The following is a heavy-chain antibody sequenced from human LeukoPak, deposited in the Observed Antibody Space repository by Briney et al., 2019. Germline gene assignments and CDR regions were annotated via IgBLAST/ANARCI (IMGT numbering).Heavy chain of an antibody. CDR2: ISGSGGST. CDR1: GFTFSSYA. Sequence: GGSLRLSCAASGFTFSSYAMSWVRQAPGKGLEWVSAISGSGGSTYYADSVKGRFTISRDNAKNSLYLQMNSLRAEDTAVYYCARDGSGSYYAYWGQGTLVTVSS. V-gene: IGHV3-23*01. D-gene: IGHD1-26*01. CDR3: ARDGSGSYYAY. J-gene: IGHJ4*02.